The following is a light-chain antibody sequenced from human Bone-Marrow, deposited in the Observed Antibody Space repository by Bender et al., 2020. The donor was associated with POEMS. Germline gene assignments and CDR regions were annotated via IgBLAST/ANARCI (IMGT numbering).Light chain of an antibody. CDR3: QVWDSNVDRPD. V-gene: IGLV3-25*02. Sequence: SYELTQPPSVSVSPGQTARITCSGDALPRQYAYWYQQKPGQAPVLVIYQDVQRPSGIPERFSGSNSGYTAALTISGVEAEDEADYYCQVWDSNVDRPDFGGGTKLTVL. CDR1: ALPRQY. J-gene: IGLJ2*01. CDR2: QDV.